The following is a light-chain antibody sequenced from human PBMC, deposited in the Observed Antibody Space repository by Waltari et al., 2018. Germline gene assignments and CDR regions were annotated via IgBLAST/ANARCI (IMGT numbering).Light chain of an antibody. Sequence: QSALTQPAPVSGSPAQSVTITCTGTRSDVGGSNSDSLYQHHPGKTPKLMIHDVSNRPSGVSNRFAGSKSGNTASLTISGLQAEDEADYYCSSYTSSNTLGFGTGTKVTVL. CDR2: DVS. CDR3: SSYTSSNTLG. V-gene: IGLV2-14*03. CDR1: RSDVGGSNS. J-gene: IGLJ1*01.